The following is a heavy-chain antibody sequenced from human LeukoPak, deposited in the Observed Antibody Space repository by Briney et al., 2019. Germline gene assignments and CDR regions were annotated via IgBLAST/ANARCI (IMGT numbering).Heavy chain of an antibody. CDR1: GYRFTDYW. J-gene: IGHJ3*02. V-gene: IGHV5-51*01. D-gene: IGHD6-13*01. CDR3: ARHGTPAAAGSAFDI. Sequence: GESLKISCKGSGYRFTDYWIGWVRQMPGKGLEWMGIIFPGHSQTKYGPSFQGQVTISVDKSVSTAYLQWSSLRASDTAMYYCARHGTPAAAGSAFDIWGQGTMVTVSS. CDR2: IFPGHSQT.